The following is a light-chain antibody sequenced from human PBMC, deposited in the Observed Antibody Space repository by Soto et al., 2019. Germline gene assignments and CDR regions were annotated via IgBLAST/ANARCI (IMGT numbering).Light chain of an antibody. Sequence: QSALTQPASVSGSPGQSITISCTGISSDVGGYNYVSWYQQHPGKAPKLMIYDVSNRPSGVSNRFSGSKSGNTASLTISGLQAEDEADYYCSSYTSSRPVFGGGTKVTVL. J-gene: IGLJ2*01. CDR2: DVS. CDR1: SSDVGGYNY. CDR3: SSYTSSRPV. V-gene: IGLV2-14*03.